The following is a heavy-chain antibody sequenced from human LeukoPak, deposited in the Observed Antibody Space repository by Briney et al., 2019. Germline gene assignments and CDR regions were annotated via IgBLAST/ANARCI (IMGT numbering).Heavy chain of an antibody. CDR2: LSTDGSTT. CDR1: GFPFSSYW. CDR3: AIAQSWDELFDS. Sequence: GGSLRLSCTVSGFPFSSYWMHWVRQAPGKGLVWVSRLSTDGSTTSYADSVRGRFTISRDSSKNTLFLQMNSLRDEDSAVYYCAIAQSWDELFDSWGQGTLVTVSS. J-gene: IGHJ4*02. V-gene: IGHV3-74*01. D-gene: IGHD1-26*01.